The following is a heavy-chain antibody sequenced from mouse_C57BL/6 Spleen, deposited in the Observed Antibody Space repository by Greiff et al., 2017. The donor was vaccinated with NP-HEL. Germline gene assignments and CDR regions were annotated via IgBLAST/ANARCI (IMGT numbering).Heavy chain of an antibody. V-gene: IGHV1-80*01. CDR1: GYAFSSYW. D-gene: IGHD1-1*01. CDR3: EREEDYYEFAY. CDR2: IYPGDGDT. Sequence: VQLQQSGAELVKPGASVKLSCKASGYAFSSYWMNWVTQRPGKGLEWIGQIYPGDGDTNYNGKFKGKATLTADKSSSTAYMQLSSLTSEDSAVYFCEREEDYYEFAYWGQGTLVTVSA. J-gene: IGHJ3*01.